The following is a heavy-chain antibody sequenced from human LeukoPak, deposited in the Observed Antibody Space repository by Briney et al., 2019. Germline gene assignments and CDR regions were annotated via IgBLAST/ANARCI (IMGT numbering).Heavy chain of an antibody. CDR2: VKPDGSEK. D-gene: IGHD3-3*01. CDR1: GFTFSNYW. J-gene: IGHJ6*02. Sequence: GGSLRLSCAASGFTFSNYWMTWVRQAPGKGLEWVAHVKPDGSEKSYVDSVKGRFTISRDNAKNSLYLQMNSLRDEDTAVYYCARRSPYYDFWSGPSHSTGGMDVWGQGTTVTVSS. V-gene: IGHV3-7*01. CDR3: ARRSPYYDFWSGPSHSTGGMDV.